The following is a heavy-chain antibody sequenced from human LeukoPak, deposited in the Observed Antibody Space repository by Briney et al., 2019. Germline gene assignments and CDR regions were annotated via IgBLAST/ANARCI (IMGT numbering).Heavy chain of an antibody. Sequence: GGPLRHSYAASGFTFSSYAISWVRQAPGKGPESVSAISGSGGSTYQQDLLQGRFTNFRDNSKNTLDLQMNSLRAEDTAVYYCAKGYDSSSWYYFQHWGQGTLVTVSS. V-gene: IGHV3-23*01. J-gene: IGHJ1*01. CDR3: AKGYDSSSWYYFQH. CDR1: GFTFSSYA. CDR2: ISGSGGST. D-gene: IGHD6-13*01.